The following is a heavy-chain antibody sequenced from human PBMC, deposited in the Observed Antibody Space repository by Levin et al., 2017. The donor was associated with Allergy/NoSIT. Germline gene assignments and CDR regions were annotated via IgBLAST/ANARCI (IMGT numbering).Heavy chain of an antibody. CDR1: GYTFTSYY. CDR2: INPSGGST. V-gene: IGHV1-46*03. J-gene: IGHJ5*02. D-gene: IGHD6-13*01. CDR3: ARHFSGYSSSWYPFDP. Sequence: ASVKVSCKASGYTFTSYYMHWVRQAPGQGLEWMGIINPSGGSTSYAQKFQGRVTMTRDTSTSTVYMELSSLRSEDTAVYYCARHFSGYSSSWYPFDPWGQGTLVTVSS.